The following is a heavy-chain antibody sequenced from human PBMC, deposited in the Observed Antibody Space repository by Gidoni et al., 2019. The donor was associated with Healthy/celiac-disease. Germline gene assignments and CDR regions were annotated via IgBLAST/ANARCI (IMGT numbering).Heavy chain of an antibody. CDR1: GGSVSSGSYY. Sequence: QVQLQESGPGLVKPSETLSLTCTISGGSVSSGSYYWSWIRQPPGKGLEWIGYIYYSGSTNYNPSLKSRVTISVDTSKNQFSLKLSSVTAADTAVYYCARESDSAYGDWGQGTLVTVSS. V-gene: IGHV4-61*01. D-gene: IGHD4-17*01. CDR2: IYYSGST. CDR3: ARESDSAYGD. J-gene: IGHJ4*02.